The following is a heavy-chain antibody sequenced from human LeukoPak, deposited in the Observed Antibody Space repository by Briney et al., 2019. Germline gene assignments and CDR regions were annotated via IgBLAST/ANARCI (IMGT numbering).Heavy chain of an antibody. CDR2: INSDGSST. V-gene: IGHV3-74*01. Sequence: GGSLRLSCAASGFTFSSYWMHWVRQAPGKGLVWVSRINSDGSSTSYADSVKGRFTISRDNAKNTLYLQMNSLRAEDTAVYYCARLRYSSGWYRAQYCYYYMDVWGKGTTVTISS. J-gene: IGHJ6*03. D-gene: IGHD6-19*01. CDR1: GFTFSSYW. CDR3: ARLRYSSGWYRAQYCYYYMDV.